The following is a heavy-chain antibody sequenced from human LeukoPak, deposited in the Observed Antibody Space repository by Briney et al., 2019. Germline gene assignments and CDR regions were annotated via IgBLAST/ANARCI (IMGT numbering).Heavy chain of an antibody. CDR2: ISDSGGST. V-gene: IGHV3-23*01. CDR1: GFAFTNYA. J-gene: IGHJ4*02. Sequence: GGSLRLSCAASGFAFTNYAMNWVRLAPGKALEWVSSISDSGGSTYYADSAKGRFTISRDNSKNTLYLQMDSLRAEDTAVYYCARDYADYVGFFFFDHWGQGTLVTVSS. CDR3: ARDYADYVGFFFFDH. D-gene: IGHD4-17*01.